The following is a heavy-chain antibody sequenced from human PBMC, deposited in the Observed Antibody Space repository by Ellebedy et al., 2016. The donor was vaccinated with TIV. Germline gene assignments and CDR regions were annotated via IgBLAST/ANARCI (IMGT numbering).Heavy chain of an antibody. V-gene: IGHV1-18*01. Sequence: AASVKVSCKASGYTFTSYGISWVRQAPGQGLEWMGWISAYNGNTNYAQKLQGRVTMTTDTSTSTAYMELRSLRSDDTAVYYCARPSSSGWVPELNYFDYWGQGTLVTVSS. J-gene: IGHJ4*02. CDR1: GYTFTSYG. CDR2: ISAYNGNT. CDR3: ARPSSSGWVPELNYFDY. D-gene: IGHD1-14*01.